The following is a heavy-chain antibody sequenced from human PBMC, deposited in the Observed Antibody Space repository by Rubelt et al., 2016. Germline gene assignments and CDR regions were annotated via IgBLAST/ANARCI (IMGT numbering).Heavy chain of an antibody. D-gene: IGHD5-18*01. Sequence: MHWVRQAPGKGPEWVSLISWDGGSTYYADSVKGRFTISRDNSKNSLYLQMNSLRAEDTALYYCAKDRGLGYSYGWGTDAFDIWGQGTMVTVSS. CDR2: ISWDGGST. CDR3: AKDRGLGYSYGWGTDAFDI. J-gene: IGHJ3*02. V-gene: IGHV3-43D*03.